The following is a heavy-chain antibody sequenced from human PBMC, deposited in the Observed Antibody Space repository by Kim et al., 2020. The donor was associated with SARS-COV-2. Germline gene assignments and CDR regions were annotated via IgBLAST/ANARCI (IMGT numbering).Heavy chain of an antibody. CDR3: ARRGITMVRGVKVRYFDC. D-gene: IGHD3-10*01. CDR1: GGSISSSSYY. J-gene: IGHJ4*02. CDR2: IYYSGST. V-gene: IGHV4-39*01. Sequence: SETLSLTCTVSGGSISSSSYYWGWIRQPPGKGLEWIGSIYYSGSTYYNPSLKSRVTISVDTSKNQFSLKLSSVTAADTAVYYCARRGITMVRGVKVRYFDCWGQGTLVTVSS.